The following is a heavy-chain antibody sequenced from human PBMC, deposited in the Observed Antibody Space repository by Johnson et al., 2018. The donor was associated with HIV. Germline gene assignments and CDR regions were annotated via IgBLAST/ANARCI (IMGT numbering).Heavy chain of an antibody. V-gene: IGHV3-66*01. Sequence: VQLVESGGGLVQPGGSLRLSCAASGFTVSSNYMSWVRQAPGKGLEWVSVIYSGGSTYYADSVKGRFTISRDNSKNTLYRQMNSLRAEDTAVYYCARDLSRYIAVATFDAFDIWGQGTMVTVSS. J-gene: IGHJ3*02. CDR1: GFTVSSNY. D-gene: IGHD6-19*01. CDR3: ARDLSRYIAVATFDAFDI. CDR2: IYSGGST.